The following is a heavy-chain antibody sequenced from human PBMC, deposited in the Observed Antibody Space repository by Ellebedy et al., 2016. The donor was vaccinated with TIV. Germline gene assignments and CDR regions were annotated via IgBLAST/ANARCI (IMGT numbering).Heavy chain of an antibody. V-gene: IGHV3-64*04. CDR1: GFTFSSYA. Sequence: GGSLRLSXSASGFTFSSYAMHWVRQAPGKGLEYVSAISSNGGSTYYADSVKGRFTISRDNSKNTLYLQMNSLRAEDTAVYYCASLVVPAAIPLDYWGQGTLVTVSS. D-gene: IGHD2-2*02. CDR3: ASLVVPAAIPLDY. J-gene: IGHJ4*02. CDR2: ISSNGGST.